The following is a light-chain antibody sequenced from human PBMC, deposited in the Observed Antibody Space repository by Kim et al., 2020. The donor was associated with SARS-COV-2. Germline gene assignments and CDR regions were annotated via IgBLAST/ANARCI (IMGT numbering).Light chain of an antibody. J-gene: IGKJ5*01. CDR3: QQLNNYPFT. CDR2: AAS. Sequence: ASVGDRVTITCRASQAISNYFAWYQQKPGQAPKLLIYAASTLQSGVPSRFSGSGSGTDFTLTISSLQPEDFATYYCQQLNNYPFTFGQGTRLVIK. V-gene: IGKV1-9*01. CDR1: QAISNY.